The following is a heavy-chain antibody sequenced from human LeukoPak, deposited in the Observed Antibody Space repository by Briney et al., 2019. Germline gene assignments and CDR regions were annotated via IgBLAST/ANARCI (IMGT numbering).Heavy chain of an antibody. Sequence: SETLSLTCVVSGYSISNDYYWGWIRQPPGKGLEWIGNIYHSGGSYYNPSLKSRVTILVDTSKNQFSLRLSSVTAADTAVYYCARHIVVVSTPADWFDPWGQGTLVTVSS. J-gene: IGHJ5*02. D-gene: IGHD2-21*01. CDR2: IYHSGGS. CDR1: GYSISNDYY. CDR3: ARHIVVVSTPADWFDP. V-gene: IGHV4-38-2*01.